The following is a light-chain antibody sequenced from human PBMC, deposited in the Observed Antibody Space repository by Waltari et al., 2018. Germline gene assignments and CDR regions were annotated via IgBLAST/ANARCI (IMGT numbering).Light chain of an antibody. CDR3: SSYVGYKNNYV. V-gene: IGLV2-8*01. Sequence: QSALTQPPSASGSPGQSVTISCPGTSSDVGCYNYVPWYQQYPGKAPKVMIYGVNKRPSGVPDRFSGSKSGNTASLTVSGLQAEDEADYYCSSYVGYKNNYVFGTGTKVTVL. J-gene: IGLJ1*01. CDR2: GVN. CDR1: SSDVGCYNY.